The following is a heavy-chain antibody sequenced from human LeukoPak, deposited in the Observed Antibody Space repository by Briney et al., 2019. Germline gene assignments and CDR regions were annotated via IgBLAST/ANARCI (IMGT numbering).Heavy chain of an antibody. CDR2: INHSGSA. CDR1: GGSFSGYY. J-gene: IGHJ4*02. Sequence: SETLSLTCAVYGGSFSGYYWSWIRQPPGKGLEWIGEINHSGSANYYPSLRSRVTMSVDTSKNQFSLNLSSVTAADTAVYYCARGVYIAAAQYGYWGQGTLVTISS. CDR3: ARGVYIAAAQYGY. V-gene: IGHV4-34*01. D-gene: IGHD6-13*01.